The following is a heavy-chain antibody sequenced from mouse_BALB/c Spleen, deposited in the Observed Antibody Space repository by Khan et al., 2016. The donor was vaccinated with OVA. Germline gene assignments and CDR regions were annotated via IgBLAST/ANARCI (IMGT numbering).Heavy chain of an antibody. V-gene: IGHV1-9*01. J-gene: IGHJ3*01. CDR1: GYTFSSYW. D-gene: IGHD1-1*01. CDR2: ILPGSGRN. CDR3: ARGNYYGSSSGFGY. Sequence: QVHLQQSGAELMKPGASVKISCKATGYTFSSYWIEWVKQRPGPVLEWIGEILPGSGRNNYNEKFKGQATFTAETSSKSAYMQRSNLTSEDSDVYYCARGNYYGSSSGFGYWGKGTLVTVSA.